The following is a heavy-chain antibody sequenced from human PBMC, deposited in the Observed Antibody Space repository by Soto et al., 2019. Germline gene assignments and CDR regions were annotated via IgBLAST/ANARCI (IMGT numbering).Heavy chain of an antibody. CDR1: GFTFSSYG. V-gene: IGHV3-33*06. D-gene: IGHD6-19*01. J-gene: IGHJ4*02. CDR3: AKLSRLVAGDY. CDR2: IWYDGSNK. Sequence: GGSLRLSCAASGFTFSSYGMHWVRQAPGKGLEWVAVIWYDGSNKYYADSVKGRFTISRDNSKNTLYLQMNSLRAEDTAVYYCAKLSRLVAGDYWGQGTQVTVSS.